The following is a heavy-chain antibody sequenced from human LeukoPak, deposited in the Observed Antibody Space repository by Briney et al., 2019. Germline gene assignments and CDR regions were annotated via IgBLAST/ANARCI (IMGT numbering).Heavy chain of an antibody. Sequence: GRSLRLSCAASGFTFSSYAMHWVRQAPGKGLEWVAVISYDGSNKYYADSVKGRFTISRDNSKNTLYLQMNSLRAEDTAVYYCARGPIVGATSYSDYWGQGTLVTVSS. V-gene: IGHV3-30-3*01. CDR2: ISYDGSNK. CDR3: ARGPIVGATSYSDY. CDR1: GFTFSSYA. J-gene: IGHJ4*02. D-gene: IGHD1-26*01.